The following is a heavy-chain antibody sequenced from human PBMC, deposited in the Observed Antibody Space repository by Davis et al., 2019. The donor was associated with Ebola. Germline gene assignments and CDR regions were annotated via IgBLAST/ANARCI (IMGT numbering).Heavy chain of an antibody. CDR1: GGSISSYY. CDR2: IYTSGST. V-gene: IGHV4-4*07. D-gene: IGHD2-2*02. J-gene: IGHJ6*03. CDR3: ARETPDIVVVPAAIHGRYYYYYYMDV. Sequence: PSETLSLTCTVSGGSISSYYWSWIRQPAGKGLEWIGRIYTSGSTNYNPSLKSRVTMSVDTSKNQFSLKLSSVTAADTAVYYCARETPDIVVVPAAIHGRYYYYYYMDVWGKGTTVTVSS.